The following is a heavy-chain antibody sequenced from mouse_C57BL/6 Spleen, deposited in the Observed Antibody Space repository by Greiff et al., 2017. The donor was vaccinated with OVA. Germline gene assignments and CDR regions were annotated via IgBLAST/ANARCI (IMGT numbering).Heavy chain of an antibody. V-gene: IGHV14-4*01. CDR1: GFNIKDDY. CDR3: TTYDGYYQFAY. J-gene: IGHJ3*01. D-gene: IGHD2-3*01. CDR2: IDPENGDT. Sequence: EVQLQQSGAELVRTGASVKLSCTASGFNIKDDYMHWVKQRPEQGLEWIGWIDPENGDTEYASKFQGKATITADTSSNTAYLQLSSLTSEDTAVYYCTTYDGYYQFAYWGQGTLVTVSA.